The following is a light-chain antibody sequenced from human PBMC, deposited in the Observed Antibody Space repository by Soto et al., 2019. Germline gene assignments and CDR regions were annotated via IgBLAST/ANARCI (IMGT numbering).Light chain of an antibody. CDR3: QQYSKWPIT. V-gene: IGKV3-20*01. Sequence: EIVLTQSPGTLSLSPGERATLSCRASQSVSSSYLAWYQQKPGQAPRLLIYGASSRATGIPARFSGSGSATEFTLTISSLQSEDFAVYYCQQYSKWPITFGQGTRLEIK. CDR2: GAS. J-gene: IGKJ5*01. CDR1: QSVSSSY.